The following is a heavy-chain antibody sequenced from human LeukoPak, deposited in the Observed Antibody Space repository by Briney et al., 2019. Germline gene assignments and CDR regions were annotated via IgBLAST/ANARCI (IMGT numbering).Heavy chain of an antibody. CDR3: AGRITIFGVVIEGYYGMDV. J-gene: IGHJ6*02. D-gene: IGHD3-3*01. Sequence: PSETLSLTCTVSSGSISSYYWSWIRQPPGKGLEWIGEINHSGSTNYNPSLKSRVTISVDTSKNQFSLKLSSVTAADTAVYYCAGRITIFGVVIEGYYGMDVWGQGTTVTVSS. CDR2: INHSGST. V-gene: IGHV4-34*01. CDR1: SGSISSYY.